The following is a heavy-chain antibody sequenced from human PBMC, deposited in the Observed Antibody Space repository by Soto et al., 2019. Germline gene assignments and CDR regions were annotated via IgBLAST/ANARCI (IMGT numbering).Heavy chain of an antibody. CDR1: GYSFTSSA. J-gene: IGHJ6*02. D-gene: IGHD2-2*01. V-gene: IGHV1-3*01. CDR3: ARGVENIVVVLDVFGYYGIDV. Sequence: QVQLVQSGAEVKKPVASVKVSCKASGYSFTSSAIYWVRQAPGQRLEWMGWINAGNCNTKYSQKLQGRVTFTGDTSASTANMELSSHRYEDTDVYFCARGVENIVVVLDVFGYYGIDVWGQGTTVTVSS. CDR2: INAGNCNT.